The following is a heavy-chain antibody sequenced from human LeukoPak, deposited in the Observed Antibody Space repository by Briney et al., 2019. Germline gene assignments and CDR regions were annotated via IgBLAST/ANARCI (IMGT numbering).Heavy chain of an antibody. V-gene: IGHV3-53*01. CDR2: IYSGGST. Sequence: PGGSLRLSCAASGFTVSSNYMSWVRQAPGKGLEWVSIIYSGGSTFYADSVKGRFTISRDNSKNTPYLQMNSLRAEDTAVYYCAREGDSSGDFDYWGQGTLVTVSS. CDR1: GFTVSSNY. CDR3: AREGDSSGDFDY. J-gene: IGHJ4*02. D-gene: IGHD3-22*01.